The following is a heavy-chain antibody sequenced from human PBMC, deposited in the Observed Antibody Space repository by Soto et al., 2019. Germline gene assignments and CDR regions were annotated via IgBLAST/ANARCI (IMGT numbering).Heavy chain of an antibody. V-gene: IGHV1-18*01. D-gene: IGHD5-12*01. CDR3: ARAGGQVRGYSGYKGAFDI. Sequence: GASVKVSCKASGYTFTSYGISWVRQAPGQGLEWMGWISAYNGNTNYAQKLQGRVTMTTDTSTSTAYMELRSLRSDDTAVYYCARAGGQVRGYSGYKGAFDIWGQGTMVTVSS. J-gene: IGHJ3*02. CDR2: ISAYNGNT. CDR1: GYTFTSYG.